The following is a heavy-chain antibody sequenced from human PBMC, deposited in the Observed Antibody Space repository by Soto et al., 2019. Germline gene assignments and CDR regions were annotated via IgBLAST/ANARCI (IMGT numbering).Heavy chain of an antibody. CDR1: GFTFSSYA. V-gene: IGHV3-23*01. CDR3: AKDCSSTPPRVENQHEGFDY. D-gene: IGHD2-2*01. J-gene: IGHJ4*02. CDR2: ISGSGGST. Sequence: HPGGSLRLSCAASGFTFSSYAMSWVRQAPGKGLEWVSAISGSGGSTYYADSVKGRFTISRDNSKNTLYLQMNSLRAEDTAVYYCAKDCSSTPPRVENQHEGFDYWGQGTLVTVS.